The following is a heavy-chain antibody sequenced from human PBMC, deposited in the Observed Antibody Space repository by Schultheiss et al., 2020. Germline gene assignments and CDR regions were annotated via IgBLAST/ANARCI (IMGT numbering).Heavy chain of an antibody. V-gene: IGHV1-18*01. Sequence: ASVKVSCKASGYTFSSYAISWVRQAPGQGLEWMAYINADNGNTRSPQKFQGRITVTRDRSASTVNMELRSLRSDDTAVYYCARDVVRGSPYGMDVWGQGTTVTVSS. D-gene: IGHD3-10*01. CDR2: INADNGNT. CDR1: GYTFSSYA. CDR3: ARDVVRGSPYGMDV. J-gene: IGHJ6*02.